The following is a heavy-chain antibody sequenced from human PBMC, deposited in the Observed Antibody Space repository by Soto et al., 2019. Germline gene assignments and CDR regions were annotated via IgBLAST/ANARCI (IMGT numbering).Heavy chain of an antibody. V-gene: IGHV3-74*01. Sequence: EVQVVESGGGLVQPGGSLRLSCAASGFTFSSYWMHWVRQAPGKGLVWVSRINSDGSTTSYADSVKGRFTISIDNAKHTLFLQMNSLRAEDTAVYYCAGDARGYCTNGACYPYYYSFGMDVWGLGTTVTVSS. D-gene: IGHD2-8*01. J-gene: IGHJ6*04. CDR1: GFTFSSYW. CDR2: INSDGSTT. CDR3: AGDARGYCTNGACYPYYYSFGMDV.